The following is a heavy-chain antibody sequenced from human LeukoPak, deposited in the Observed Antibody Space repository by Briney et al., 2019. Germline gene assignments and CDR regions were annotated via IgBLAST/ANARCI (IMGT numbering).Heavy chain of an antibody. J-gene: IGHJ4*02. V-gene: IGHV4-59*01. Sequence: SETLSLTCTVSGGSISSYYWSWIRQPPGKGLEWIGYIYYSGSTNYNPSLKSRVTISVDTSKNQFSLKLSSVTAADTAVYYCARTYYDFWSGYVGYYFDYWGQGTLVTVSS. CDR1: GGSISSYY. D-gene: IGHD3-3*01. CDR3: ARTYYDFWSGYVGYYFDY. CDR2: IYYSGST.